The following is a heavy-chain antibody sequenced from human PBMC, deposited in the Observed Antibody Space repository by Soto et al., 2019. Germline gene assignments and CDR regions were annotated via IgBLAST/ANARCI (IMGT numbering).Heavy chain of an antibody. Sequence: AGGSLRLSCAASGFTFSSYGMHWVRQAPGKGLEWVAVIWYDGSNKYYADSVKGRFTISRDNSKNTLYLQMNSLRAEDTAVYYCARDLPSSSSKAYYYYYGMDVWGQGTTVTVSS. CDR3: ARDLPSSSSKAYYYYYGMDV. CDR2: IWYDGSNK. D-gene: IGHD6-6*01. CDR1: GFTFSSYG. V-gene: IGHV3-33*01. J-gene: IGHJ6*02.